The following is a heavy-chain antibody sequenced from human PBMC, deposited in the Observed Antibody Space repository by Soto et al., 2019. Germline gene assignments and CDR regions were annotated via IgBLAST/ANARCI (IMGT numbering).Heavy chain of an antibody. CDR1: GFTFNSSG. V-gene: IGHV3-33*01. Sequence: QVQLVESGGGVVQPGRSLRLSCAASGFTFNSSGIHWVRQAPGKGLEWVAVIWYDASIKYYADSVIGRFTISRDNSKSTVYLQMNSLRAEDTAVYYCARDLNYMDVWGKGTTVTVSS. CDR3: ARDLNYMDV. J-gene: IGHJ6*03. CDR2: IWYDASIK.